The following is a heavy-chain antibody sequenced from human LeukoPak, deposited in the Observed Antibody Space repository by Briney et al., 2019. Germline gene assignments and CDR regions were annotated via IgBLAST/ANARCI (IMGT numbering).Heavy chain of an antibody. CDR2: MNPNSGNT. CDR3: ARGPGRKWELLNYFDY. J-gene: IGHJ4*02. Sequence: GASVKVSCKASGYTFTSYDINWVRQATGQGLEWMGWMNPNSGNTGYAKKFHGRVTMTRHTPISTAYMELSSLRSEDTAVYYCARGPGRKWELLNYFDYWGQGTLVTVSS. D-gene: IGHD1-26*01. V-gene: IGHV1-8*01. CDR1: GYTFTSYD.